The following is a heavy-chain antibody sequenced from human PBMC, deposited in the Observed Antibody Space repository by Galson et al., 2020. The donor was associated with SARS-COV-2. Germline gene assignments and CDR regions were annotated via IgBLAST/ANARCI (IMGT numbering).Heavy chain of an antibody. Sequence: GGSLRLSCAASGFIFDDYAMHWVRQAPGKGLEWVSSINWNSDNIVYADSVKGRFTISRDNAKNSLFLQMNRLTPDDTAFYFCAKGRLAVTTGWIDYWGQGTLVTVSS. J-gene: IGHJ4*02. CDR1: GFIFDDYA. CDR3: AKGRLAVTTGWIDY. D-gene: IGHD4-17*01. CDR2: INWNSDNI. V-gene: IGHV3-9*01.